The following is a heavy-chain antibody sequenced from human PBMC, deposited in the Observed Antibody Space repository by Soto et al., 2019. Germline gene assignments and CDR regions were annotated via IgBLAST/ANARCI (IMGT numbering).Heavy chain of an antibody. CDR1: GGSISSYY. D-gene: IGHD2-2*02. CDR3: ARGYCSNTCCYICDNWFEP. V-gene: IGHV4-59*01. Sequence: SLTCTVSGGSISSYYWSWIRQPPGKGLEWIGYIYYSGRTNYNPSLKSRVTISVDTSKSQFSLKLSSVTAADTAVYYCARGYCSNTCCYICDNWFEPWGQGTLVIVAS. J-gene: IGHJ5*02. CDR2: IYYSGRT.